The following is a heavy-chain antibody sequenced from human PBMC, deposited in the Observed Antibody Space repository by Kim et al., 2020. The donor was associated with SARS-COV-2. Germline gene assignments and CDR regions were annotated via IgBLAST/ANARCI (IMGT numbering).Heavy chain of an antibody. CDR3: ARDTHFYYYGMDV. CDR1: GFTFSRFG. Sequence: GGSLRLSCAASGFTFSRFGMHWVRQAPGKGLEWVTVIWYDGSYKSYADSVRGRFTISRDNSKNTLYLQMNSLRDEDTGVYYCARDTHFYYYGMDVWGQGTMVTVSS. V-gene: IGHV3-33*01. J-gene: IGHJ6*02. CDR2: IWYDGSYK.